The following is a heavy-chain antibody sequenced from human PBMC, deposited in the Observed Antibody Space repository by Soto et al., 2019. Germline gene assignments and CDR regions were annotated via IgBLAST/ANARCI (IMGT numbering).Heavy chain of an antibody. D-gene: IGHD6-19*01. V-gene: IGHV3-72*01. Sequence: EVQLVESGGGLVQPGGSLRLSCAASGFTFSDHHMDWVRQAPGKGLEWVGRSRNKANSYTTEYAASGEGRFTISRDDSKNSGYLQMNSLKTEDTAVYYCARYRGAWYVDYWGQGALVTVSS. CDR1: GFTFSDHH. CDR3: ARYRGAWYVDY. J-gene: IGHJ4*02. CDR2: SRNKANSYTT.